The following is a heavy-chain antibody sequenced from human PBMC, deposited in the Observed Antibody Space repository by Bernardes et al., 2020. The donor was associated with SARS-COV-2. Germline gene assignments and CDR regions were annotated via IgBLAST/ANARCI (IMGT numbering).Heavy chain of an antibody. Sequence: GGSLRLSCAASGFTFSSYWMTWARQAPGKGLEWVANINQDGGEKYYVDSVKGRFTISRDNAKNSLYLQMNSLRAEDTAVYYCARGHSGSYQPLDYWGQGTLVTVSS. V-gene: IGHV3-7*03. CDR2: INQDGGEK. CDR3: ARGHSGSYQPLDY. J-gene: IGHJ4*02. D-gene: IGHD1-26*01. CDR1: GFTFSSYW.